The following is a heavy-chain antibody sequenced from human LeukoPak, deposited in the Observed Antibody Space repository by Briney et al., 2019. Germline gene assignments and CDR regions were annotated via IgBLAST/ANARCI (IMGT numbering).Heavy chain of an antibody. CDR1: GFTLSGHS. J-gene: IGHJ4*02. CDR2: ISPTSAYI. D-gene: IGHD3-10*01. CDR3: ARDRGLGEYFDY. Sequence: GGSLRLSCAATGFTLSGHSMNWVRQAPGKGLDWVSSISPTSAYIYYQDSVKGRLTISRDDAKNSLYLEMDSLRAEDTAVYYCARDRGLGEYFDYWGQGTLVTVSS. V-gene: IGHV3-21*01.